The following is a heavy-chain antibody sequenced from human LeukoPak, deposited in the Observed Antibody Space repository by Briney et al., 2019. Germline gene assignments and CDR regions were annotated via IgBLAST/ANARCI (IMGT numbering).Heavy chain of an antibody. D-gene: IGHD4-17*01. CDR1: GGSISSSSYY. CDR3: ARWDYGDYLGFDY. CDR2: IYYSGST. Sequence: SETLSLTCTVSGGSISSSSYYWGWIRQPPGKGLEWIGSIYYSGSTYYNPSLKSRVTISVDTSKNQFSLKLSSVTAADTAVYYCARWDYGDYLGFDYWGQGTLVTVSS. V-gene: IGHV4-39*07. J-gene: IGHJ4*02.